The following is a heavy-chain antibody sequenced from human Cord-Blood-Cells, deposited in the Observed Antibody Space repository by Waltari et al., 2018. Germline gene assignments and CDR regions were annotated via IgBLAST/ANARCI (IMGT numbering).Heavy chain of an antibody. CDR3: AREGGYCTNGVCYTGAAFDI. D-gene: IGHD2-8*01. CDR2: IIPNIGTA. Sequence: QVQLVQSGAEVKKPGSSVKVSCKASGGTFSSYALSWVRQAPGPGFAWMGGIIPNIGTANYSQKFQGSVTITADKATSTAYMELSSLRSEETAVYYCAREGGYCTNGVCYTGAAFDIWGQGTMVTVSS. V-gene: IGHV1-69*06. CDR1: GGTFSSYA. J-gene: IGHJ3*02.